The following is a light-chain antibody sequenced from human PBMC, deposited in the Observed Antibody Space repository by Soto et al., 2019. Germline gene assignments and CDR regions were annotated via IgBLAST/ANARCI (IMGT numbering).Light chain of an antibody. J-gene: IGKJ4*01. Sequence: AIQLTPSVSSLSASVGASVTITCRASQAISNKLAWFQQKPGQAPNLLIFYASTLNNGLPSRFSGSGSGTDFTLTITSLQPEDFASYFCQHFNSYPPTFGGGTKVEV. CDR3: QHFNSYPPT. CDR2: YAS. CDR1: QAISNK. V-gene: IGKV1-13*02.